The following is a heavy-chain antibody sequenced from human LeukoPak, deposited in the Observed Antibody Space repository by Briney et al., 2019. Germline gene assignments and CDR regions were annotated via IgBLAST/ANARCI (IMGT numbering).Heavy chain of an antibody. CDR1: GYTFTSYD. V-gene: IGHV7-4-1*02. CDR3: ASGYSGSSNPY. Sequence: ASVKVSCKASGYTFTSYDINWVRQATGQGLEWMGWINTNTGNPTYAQGFTGRFVFSLDTSVSTAYLQISSLKAEDTAVYYCASGYSGSSNPYWGQGTLVTVSS. J-gene: IGHJ4*02. CDR2: INTNTGNP. D-gene: IGHD6-13*01.